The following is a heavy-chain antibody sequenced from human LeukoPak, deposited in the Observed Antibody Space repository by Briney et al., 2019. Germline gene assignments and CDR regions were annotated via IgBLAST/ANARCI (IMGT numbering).Heavy chain of an antibody. D-gene: IGHD6-19*01. CDR2: IYGGGNT. CDR1: GYTVSHIY. CDR3: ARVFCSGRYCCVH. V-gene: IGHV3-53*01. J-gene: IGHJ1*01. Sequence: GGSLTLACAPSGYTVSHIYMSWGPDAPEKGVVWVSVIYGGGNTYYAKSVKGRFTISRENSKETLYPQNKNLKAAATRVYYCARVFCSGRYCCVHGAQSTLVTLFS.